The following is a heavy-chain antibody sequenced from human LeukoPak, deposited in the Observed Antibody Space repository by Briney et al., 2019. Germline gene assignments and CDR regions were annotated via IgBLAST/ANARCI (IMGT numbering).Heavy chain of an antibody. Sequence: SETLSLTCTVSGGSISSYYWSWLRQPPGKGLEWIGYIYYSGSTNYNPSLKSRVTISVDTSKNQFSLKLSSVTAADTAVYYCARGRGRGYYYDSSGYYSDFDYWGQGTLVTVSS. CDR1: GGSISSYY. CDR3: ARGRGRGYYYDSSGYYSDFDY. CDR2: IYYSGST. D-gene: IGHD3-22*01. J-gene: IGHJ4*02. V-gene: IGHV4-59*01.